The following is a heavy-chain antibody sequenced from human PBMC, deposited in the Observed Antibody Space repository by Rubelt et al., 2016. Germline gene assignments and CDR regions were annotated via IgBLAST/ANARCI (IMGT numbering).Heavy chain of an antibody. CDR1: GGSISSSSYY. CDR3: ARDNQVGAKGFDY. V-gene: IGHV4-39*07. J-gene: IGHJ4*02. Sequence: PSETLSLTCTVSGGSISSSSYYWGWIRQPPGKGLEWIGSIYYSGSTYYNPSLKSRVTISVDTSKNQFSLKLSSVTAADTAVYYCARDNQVGAKGFDYWGRGTLVAVSS. CDR2: IYYSGST. D-gene: IGHD1-26*01.